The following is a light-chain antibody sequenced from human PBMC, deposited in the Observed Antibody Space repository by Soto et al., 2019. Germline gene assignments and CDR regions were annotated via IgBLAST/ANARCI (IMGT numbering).Light chain of an antibody. Sequence: QSVLTQPPSVSAAPGQKVTISCSGSSSNIGNNFVSWYQQHPGTAPKLLIYDNNKRPSGIPDRFSGSKSGTSATLGITGLQTGDEADYYCETWDNSLSAYVVFGGGTKLTVL. J-gene: IGLJ2*01. CDR1: SSNIGNNF. CDR2: DNN. CDR3: ETWDNSLSAYVV. V-gene: IGLV1-51*01.